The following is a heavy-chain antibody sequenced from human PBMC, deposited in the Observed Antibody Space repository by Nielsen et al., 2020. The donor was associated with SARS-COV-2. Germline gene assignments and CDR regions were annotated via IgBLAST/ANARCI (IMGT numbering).Heavy chain of an antibody. CDR3: AREGGSSWSDAFDI. CDR1: GGSISSSNW. D-gene: IGHD6-13*01. V-gene: IGHV4-4*02. J-gene: IGHJ3*02. Sequence: SETLSLTCAVSGGSISSSNWWRWVRQPPGKGLEWIGEIYHSGSTNYNPSLKSRVTISVDKSKNQFSLKLSSVTVADTAVYYCAREGGSSWSDAFDIWGQGTMVTVSS. CDR2: IYHSGST.